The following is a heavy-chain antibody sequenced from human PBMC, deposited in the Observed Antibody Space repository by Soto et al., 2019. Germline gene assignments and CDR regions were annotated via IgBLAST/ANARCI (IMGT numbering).Heavy chain of an antibody. D-gene: IGHD5-18*01. J-gene: IGHJ4*02. V-gene: IGHV3-23*01. CDR1: GFTFSSYD. Sequence: EVQLLESGGNLVQPGGSLRLSCAASGFTFSSYDMSWVRQAPGKGLEWVSGISGSGGTTYSADSVKGRFTISRDNSKNTVYLQMNSLRADDTAVDYCAKAGYSYGHDYWGQGTLVTVSS. CDR2: ISGSGGTT. CDR3: AKAGYSYGHDY.